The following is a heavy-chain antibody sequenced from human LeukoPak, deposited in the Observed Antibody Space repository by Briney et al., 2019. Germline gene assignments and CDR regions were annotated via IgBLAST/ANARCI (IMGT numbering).Heavy chain of an antibody. V-gene: IGHV1-2*02. Sequence: ASVKVSCKASGYTFAGYYMHWVRQAPGQGLEWMGWINPNSGGTNYAQKFQGRVTMTRDTSISTAYMELSRLRSDDTAVYYCARGVYGYGFLDYWGQGTLVTVSS. CDR1: GYTFAGYY. J-gene: IGHJ4*02. CDR2: INPNSGGT. D-gene: IGHD5-18*01. CDR3: ARGVYGYGFLDY.